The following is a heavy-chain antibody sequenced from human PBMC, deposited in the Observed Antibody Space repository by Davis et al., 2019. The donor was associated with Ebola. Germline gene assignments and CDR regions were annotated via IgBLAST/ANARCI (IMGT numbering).Heavy chain of an antibody. CDR1: GYTFTNYG. Sequence: ASVKVSCKASGYTFTNYGITWVRQAPGQGLEWMGWINPHNGNTNYAQNVQGRVTLTTDTSTSTAYMEVGSLRPDDTAVYYCARAQFPTTSDHWGQGTLVTVSS. CDR3: ARAQFPTTSDH. CDR2: INPHNGNT. V-gene: IGHV1-18*04. D-gene: IGHD1-1*01. J-gene: IGHJ4*02.